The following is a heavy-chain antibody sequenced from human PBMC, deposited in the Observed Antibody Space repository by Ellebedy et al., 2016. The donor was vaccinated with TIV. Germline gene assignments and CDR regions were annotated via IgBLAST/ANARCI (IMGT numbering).Heavy chain of an antibody. CDR1: GFTFSSYA. Sequence: PGGSLRLSCAASGFTFSSYAMTWVRQAPGKGLEWVSVISVSGVTTYYADSVKGRFTISRDNSKNILYLQMNTLRAEDTATYYCTKGWGIVDVWGQGTTVTVSS. D-gene: IGHD3-16*01. CDR3: TKGWGIVDV. V-gene: IGHV3-23*01. J-gene: IGHJ6*02. CDR2: ISVSGVTT.